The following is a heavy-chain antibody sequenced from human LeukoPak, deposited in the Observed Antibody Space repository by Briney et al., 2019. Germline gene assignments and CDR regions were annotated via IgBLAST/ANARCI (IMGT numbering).Heavy chain of an antibody. J-gene: IGHJ5*02. CDR2: IYYTGST. Sequence: SETLSLTCTVSAGSISTSSYYWDWIRQPPGKGLEWIGSIYYTGSTYYNPSLKSRVTMSVDTSTNQFSMKLSSVTAADTAVYYCARRKGRYYGSGSYNWFDPWGQGTLVTVSS. CDR3: ARRKGRYYGSGSYNWFDP. D-gene: IGHD3-10*01. CDR1: AGSISTSSYY. V-gene: IGHV4-39*07.